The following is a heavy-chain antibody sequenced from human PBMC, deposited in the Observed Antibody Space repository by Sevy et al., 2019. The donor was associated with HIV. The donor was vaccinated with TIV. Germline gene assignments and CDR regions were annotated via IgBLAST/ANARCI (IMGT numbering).Heavy chain of an antibody. Sequence: GGSLRRSCAASGFSVSSNYMSWVRQAPGKGPEWVSVLYSGGRISYADSVQGRFTISRDNSKNALYLQMNSLRAEDTAVYYCAREDIVLGEDNYYGMDVWGQGTTVTVSS. J-gene: IGHJ6*02. D-gene: IGHD3-16*01. V-gene: IGHV3-53*01. CDR1: GFSVSSNY. CDR2: LYSGGRI. CDR3: AREDIVLGEDNYYGMDV.